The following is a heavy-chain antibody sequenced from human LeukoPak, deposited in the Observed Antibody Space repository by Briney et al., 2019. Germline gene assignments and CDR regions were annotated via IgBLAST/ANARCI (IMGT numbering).Heavy chain of an antibody. D-gene: IGHD3-10*01. CDR1: GFTFDDYA. CDR3: AKARGFYYFDY. CDR2: ISWNSGSI. Sequence: PGRSLRLSCAAYGFTFDDYAMRWVRQAPGKGLEWVSGISWNSGSIGYADSVKGRFTISRDNAKNSLYLQMNSLRAEDTALYYCAKARGFYYFDYWGQGTLVTVSS. J-gene: IGHJ4*02. V-gene: IGHV3-9*01.